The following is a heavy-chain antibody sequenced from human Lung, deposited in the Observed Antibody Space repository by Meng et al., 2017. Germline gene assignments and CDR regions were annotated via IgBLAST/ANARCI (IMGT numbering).Heavy chain of an antibody. CDR2: IIDSGST. CDR1: GGSFSGYY. D-gene: IGHD6-19*01. Sequence: QVQLQQWGAGLLNPSETRALTCAVYGGSFSGYYWSWIRQPPGKGLEWIGEIIDSGSTNYNPSLKSRVTISVDTSKNQFSLRVTSVTAADRAVYYCVRRTYSSGWYFDYWGQGTLVTVSS. J-gene: IGHJ4*02. CDR3: VRRTYSSGWYFDY. V-gene: IGHV4-34*02.